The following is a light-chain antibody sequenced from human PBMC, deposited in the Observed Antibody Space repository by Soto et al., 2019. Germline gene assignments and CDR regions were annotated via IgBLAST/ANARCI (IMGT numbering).Light chain of an antibody. V-gene: IGLV2-14*01. CDR1: SSDVGGYNA. CDR2: EVT. CDR3: NSFRVSHLYV. Sequence: QSVLAQPASVSGSPGQTITISCTGTSSDVGGYNAVSWYQHHPGKAPKLIIYEVTHRPSGGSDRFSASKSGNTASLTISGLQADDEADYYCNSFRVSHLYVFGTGTKVTVL. J-gene: IGLJ1*01.